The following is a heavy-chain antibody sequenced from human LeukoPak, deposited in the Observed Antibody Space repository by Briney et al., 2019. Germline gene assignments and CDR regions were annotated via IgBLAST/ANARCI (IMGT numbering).Heavy chain of an antibody. CDR2: IYYSGST. CDR3: ARGRSTVTTAYYYYYMDV. Sequence: PSETLSLTCTVSGGSISSSSYYWSWIRQPPGKGLEWIGYIYYSGSTNYNPSLKSRVTISVDTSKNQFSLKLSSATAADTAVYYCARGRSTVTTAYYYYYMDVWGKGTTVTVSS. J-gene: IGHJ6*03. D-gene: IGHD4-17*01. CDR1: GGSISSSSYY. V-gene: IGHV4-61*01.